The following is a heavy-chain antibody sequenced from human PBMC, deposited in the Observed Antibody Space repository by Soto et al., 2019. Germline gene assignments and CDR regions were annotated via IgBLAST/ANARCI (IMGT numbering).Heavy chain of an antibody. CDR1: GGSFSGFY. CDR2: INHSGST. V-gene: IGHV4-34*01. CDR3: ARRGATTIDY. D-gene: IGHD1-1*01. Sequence: TSETLSLTCAVYGGSFSGFYWSWIRKPPGKGLEWIGEINHSGSTNYNPSLKGRVTISVDTSKNQFSLKLSSVAAADTAVYYCARRGATTIDYWGQGTLVTVSS. J-gene: IGHJ4*02.